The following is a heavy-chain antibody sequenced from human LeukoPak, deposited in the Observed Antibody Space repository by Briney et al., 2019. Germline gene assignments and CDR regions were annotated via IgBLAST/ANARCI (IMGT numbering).Heavy chain of an antibody. Sequence: GRSLRLSCAASGFTFDDYAMHWVRQAPGKGLEWVSGISWNSGSMDYADSVKGRFTISRDNAKNSLYLQMNSLRAEDTAVYYCARGWYFDLWGRGTLVTVSS. J-gene: IGHJ2*01. CDR3: ARGWYFDL. CDR2: ISWNSGSM. CDR1: GFTFDDYA. V-gene: IGHV3-9*01.